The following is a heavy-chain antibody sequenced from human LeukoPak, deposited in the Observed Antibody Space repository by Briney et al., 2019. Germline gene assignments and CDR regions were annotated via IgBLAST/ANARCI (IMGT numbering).Heavy chain of an antibody. CDR3: ARLSTGYWFDP. Sequence: ASVKVSCKAFGYTFTSYYMHRVREAPGQGLEWMGIINPSGGSTSYAQKFQGRVTMTRDTSTSTVYMELSSLRSEDTAVYYCARLSTGYWFDPWGQGTLVTVSS. D-gene: IGHD1-1*01. J-gene: IGHJ5*02. CDR2: INPSGGST. CDR1: GYTFTSYY. V-gene: IGHV1-46*01.